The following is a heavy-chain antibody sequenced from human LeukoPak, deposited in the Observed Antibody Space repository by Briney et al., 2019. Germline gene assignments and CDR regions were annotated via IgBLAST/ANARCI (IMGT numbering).Heavy chain of an antibody. D-gene: IGHD4-17*01. CDR2: IYYSGST. J-gene: IGHJ4*02. Sequence: SETLSLTCTVSGGSISSHYWSWIRQPPGKGLEWIGYIYYSGSTNYNPSLKSRVTISVDTSKNQFSLKLSSVTAADTAVYYCARETAYGCYFDYWGQGTLVTVSS. V-gene: IGHV4-59*11. CDR1: GGSISSHY. CDR3: ARETAYGCYFDY.